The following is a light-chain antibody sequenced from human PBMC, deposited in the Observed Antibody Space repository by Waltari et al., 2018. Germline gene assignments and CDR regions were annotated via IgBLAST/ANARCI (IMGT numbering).Light chain of an antibody. J-gene: IGKJ4*01. CDR3: QHRSNWPPLT. V-gene: IGKV3-11*01. Sequence: EIMLTQSQATLSLSPGERATLSCRASQSVSRYLAWYQQKPGQAPRLRIYDAFNRATGIPARFSGSGSGTDFTLTISSLEPEDFAVYYCQHRSNWPPLTFGGGTKVEIK. CDR1: QSVSRY. CDR2: DAF.